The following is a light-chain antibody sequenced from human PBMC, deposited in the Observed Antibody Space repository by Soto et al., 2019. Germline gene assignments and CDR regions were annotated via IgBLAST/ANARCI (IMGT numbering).Light chain of an antibody. Sequence: EIVLTQSPATLSLSPGERATLSCRASQSVSSYLAWYQQKPGQAPRLLIYDASNRATGIPARFSGSGSGTDFTLTISSLEPEDFAVYYCQQRSNWLRNTFGGGTK. CDR3: QQRSNWLRNT. CDR1: QSVSSY. V-gene: IGKV3-11*01. J-gene: IGKJ4*01. CDR2: DAS.